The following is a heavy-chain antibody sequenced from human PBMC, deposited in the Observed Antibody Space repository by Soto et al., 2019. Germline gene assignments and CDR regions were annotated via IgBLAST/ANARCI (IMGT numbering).Heavy chain of an antibody. CDR1: GFTFSNAW. Sequence: EVQLVESGGGLVKPGGSLRLSCAASGFTFSNAWMSWVRQAPGKGLEWVGRIKSKTDGGTTDYAAPVKGRFTISRDDSKNTLYLHMNSLKTQDKAGYYCTTDFGELLDFDYWGQGTLITVSS. CDR3: TTDFGELLDFDY. D-gene: IGHD3-10*01. V-gene: IGHV3-15*01. CDR2: IKSKTDGGTT. J-gene: IGHJ4*02.